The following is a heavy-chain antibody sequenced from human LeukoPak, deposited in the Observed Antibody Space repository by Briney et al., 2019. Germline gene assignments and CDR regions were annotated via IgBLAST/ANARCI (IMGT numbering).Heavy chain of an antibody. D-gene: IGHD6-19*01. CDR1: GGSISSSSYY. J-gene: IGHJ4*02. CDR3: ARPAVAGYFDY. Sequence: ETLSLTCTVSGGSISSSSYYWGWIRQPPGKGLEWIGSIYYSGSTYYNPSLKSRVTISVDTSKNQFSLKLSSVTAADTAVYYCARPAVAGYFDYWGQGTLVTVSS. CDR2: IYYSGST. V-gene: IGHV4-39*01.